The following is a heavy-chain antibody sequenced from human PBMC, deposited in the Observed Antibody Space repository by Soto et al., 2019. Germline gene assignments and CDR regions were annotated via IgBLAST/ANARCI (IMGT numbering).Heavy chain of an antibody. Sequence: GGSLRLSCAASGFTFSSYSMNLVRQAPGKGLEWVSSISSSSSYIYYADSVKGRFTISRDNAKNSLYLQMNSLRDEDTAVYYCAGGADDSSRAFDIGGQGTMVTVSS. CDR1: GFTFSSYS. V-gene: IGHV3-21*01. CDR2: ISSSSSYI. J-gene: IGHJ3*02. D-gene: IGHD3-22*01. CDR3: AGGADDSSRAFDI.